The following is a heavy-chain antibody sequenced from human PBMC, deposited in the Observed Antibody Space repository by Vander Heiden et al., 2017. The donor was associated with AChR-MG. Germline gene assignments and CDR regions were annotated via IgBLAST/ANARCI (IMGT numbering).Heavy chain of an antibody. V-gene: IGHV3-49*04. CDR2: IRTKPYGGAP. D-gene: IGHD3-10*01. Sequence: EVQLVESGGDLVQPGRSLRLSCLGSGFPFRDYTLTWVRQVPGKGLEWVGFIRTKPYGGAPDYAPSVQGRFTISRDDSKNIVYLQMNNLKSEDRGVYYCSRAGRGFASTNNWFFDLWGRGALVGVSS. CDR1: GFPFRDYT. J-gene: IGHJ2*01. CDR3: SRAGRGFASTNNWFFDL.